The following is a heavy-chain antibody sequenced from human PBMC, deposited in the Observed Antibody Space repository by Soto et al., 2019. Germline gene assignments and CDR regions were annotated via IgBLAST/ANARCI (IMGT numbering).Heavy chain of an antibody. J-gene: IGHJ4*02. CDR2: ISGSGDRT. CDR3: AKASTYEYVWGSYRYYFNH. V-gene: IGHV3-23*01. Sequence: GGSLRLSCEASGFPFSTYAMSWVRQAPGKGLEWVSGISGSGDRTHYKESVKGRFTISRDNFKNTMYLQMTSLRAEDTAVYYCAKASTYEYVWGSYRYYFNHWGQGTLVPVSS. CDR1: GFPFSTYA. D-gene: IGHD3-16*02.